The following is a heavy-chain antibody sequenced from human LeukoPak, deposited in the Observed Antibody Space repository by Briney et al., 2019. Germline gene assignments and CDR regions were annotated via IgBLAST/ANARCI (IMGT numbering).Heavy chain of an antibody. V-gene: IGHV1-69*13. D-gene: IGHD3-22*01. J-gene: IGHJ4*02. CDR3: ARAEFDDYYDSTELDY. CDR2: IIPIFGTA. CDR1: GGTFSSYA. Sequence: SVKVSCKASGGTFSSYAISWVRQAPGQGLEWMGGIIPIFGTANYAQKFQGRVTITADESTSTAYMELSSLRSEDTAVYYCARAEFDDYYDSTELDYWGQGTLVTVSS.